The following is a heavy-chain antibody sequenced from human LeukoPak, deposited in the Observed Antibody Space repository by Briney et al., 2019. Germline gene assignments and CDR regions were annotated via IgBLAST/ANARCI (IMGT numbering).Heavy chain of an antibody. J-gene: IGHJ4*02. D-gene: IGHD6-13*01. CDR2: ISSSGSTI. Sequence: GGSLRLSCAASGFTFSDYYMSWIRQAPGKGLEWVSYISSSGSTIYYADSVKGLFTISRDTAKTSMYLQMNSLRAEDTAVYYCARGSSSWTFDYWGQGTLVTVSS. CDR1: GFTFSDYY. CDR3: ARGSSSWTFDY. V-gene: IGHV3-11*01.